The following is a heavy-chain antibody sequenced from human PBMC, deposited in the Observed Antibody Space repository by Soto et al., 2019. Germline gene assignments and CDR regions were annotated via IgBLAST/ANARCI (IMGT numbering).Heavy chain of an antibody. CDR3: ARLVEAATFSKFEY. D-gene: IGHD2-15*01. Sequence: EVQLLESGGGLVQPGGSLRLSCAASGFTFRSYAMTWVRQAPGKGLEWVSTISASGASTYYADFVKDRITISTDNSNTTLYLQMNSLRAEYTAIYYCARLVEAATFSKFEYWVQVTLFTLSS. CDR1: GFTFRSYA. V-gene: IGHV3-23*01. J-gene: IGHJ4*02. CDR2: ISASGAST.